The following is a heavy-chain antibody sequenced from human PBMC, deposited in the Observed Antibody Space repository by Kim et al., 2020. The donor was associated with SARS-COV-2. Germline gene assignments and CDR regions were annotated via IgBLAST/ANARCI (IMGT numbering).Heavy chain of an antibody. CDR1: GGSISSSSYY. CDR3: ARSQAGDSDFDY. Sequence: SETLSLTCTVSGGSISSSSYYWGWIRQPPGKGLEWIGSIYYSGSTYYNPSLKSRVTISVDTSKNQFSLKLSSVTATDTAVYYCARSQAGDSDFDYWGQGT. J-gene: IGHJ4*02. CDR2: IYYSGST. V-gene: IGHV4-39*07. D-gene: IGHD5-12*01.